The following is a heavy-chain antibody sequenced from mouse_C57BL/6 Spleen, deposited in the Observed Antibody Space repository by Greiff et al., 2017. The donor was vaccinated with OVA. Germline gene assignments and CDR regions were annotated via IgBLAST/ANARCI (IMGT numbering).Heavy chain of an antibody. V-gene: IGHV1-54*01. Sequence: VQLQQSGAELVRPGTSVKVSCKASGYAFTNYLIEWVKQRPGQGLEWIGVINPGSGGTNYNEKFKGKATLTADKSSSTAYMQLSSLTSEDSAVYFCARSRGYGNPWFAYWGQGTLVTVSA. CDR1: GYAFTNYL. CDR2: INPGSGGT. J-gene: IGHJ3*01. D-gene: IGHD2-1*01. CDR3: ARSRGYGNPWFAY.